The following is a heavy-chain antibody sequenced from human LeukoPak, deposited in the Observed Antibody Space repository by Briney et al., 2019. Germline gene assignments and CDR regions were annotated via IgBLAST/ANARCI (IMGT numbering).Heavy chain of an antibody. Sequence: SETLSLTCTVSGGSISSSSYYWGWIRQPPGKGLEWIGSIYYSGSTYYNPSLKSRVTISVDTSKNQFSLKLSSVTAADMAVYYCARTHNWNYVRDWGQGTLVTVSS. CDR1: GGSISSSSYY. CDR3: ARTHNWNYVRD. J-gene: IGHJ4*02. D-gene: IGHD1-7*01. CDR2: IYYSGST. V-gene: IGHV4-39*07.